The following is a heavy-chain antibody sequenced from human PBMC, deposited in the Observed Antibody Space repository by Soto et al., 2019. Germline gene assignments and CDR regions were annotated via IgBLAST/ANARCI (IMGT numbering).Heavy chain of an antibody. V-gene: IGHV1-2*02. Sequence: HVQLVQSGTEVKKPGASVRVSCMVSGYPFTTYYIHWVRQAPGPGLEWMGWIDPRSGGTVYEQKFQGRVTMTRDTSISTVYMDLSWLTSDDTALYYCATDDYGIFPYWGQGSLVTVSS. J-gene: IGHJ4*02. CDR1: GYPFTTYY. CDR2: IDPRSGGT. D-gene: IGHD3-10*01. CDR3: ATDDYGIFPY.